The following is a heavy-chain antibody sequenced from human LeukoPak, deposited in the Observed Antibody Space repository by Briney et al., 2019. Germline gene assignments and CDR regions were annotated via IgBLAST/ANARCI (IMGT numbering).Heavy chain of an antibody. Sequence: GGSLRLSCAASGFTFNTYFMSWVGQARGEGLEWVSVITNSGATYYIDSVKGRFTISRDNSKNTLYLQMNSLRVEDTAVYYCAKCRSRATMEPYFQHWGQGTLVTVSS. D-gene: IGHD5-12*01. CDR3: AKCRSRATMEPYFQH. V-gene: IGHV3-23*01. CDR1: GFTFNTYF. J-gene: IGHJ1*01. CDR2: ITNSGAT.